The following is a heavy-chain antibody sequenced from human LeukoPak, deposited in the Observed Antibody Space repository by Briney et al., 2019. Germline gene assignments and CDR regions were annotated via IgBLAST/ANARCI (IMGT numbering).Heavy chain of an antibody. Sequence: GGSLRLSCAASGFTFSSYWMSWVRQAPGKGLEWVANIEQDGSEKNYVDSVKGRFTISRDNAENALYLQMNTLRPEDTAVYYCAGGSGWRIDDWGQGTLVTVSS. V-gene: IGHV3-7*01. D-gene: IGHD6-19*01. J-gene: IGHJ4*02. CDR1: GFTFSSYW. CDR2: IEQDGSEK. CDR3: AGGSGWRIDD.